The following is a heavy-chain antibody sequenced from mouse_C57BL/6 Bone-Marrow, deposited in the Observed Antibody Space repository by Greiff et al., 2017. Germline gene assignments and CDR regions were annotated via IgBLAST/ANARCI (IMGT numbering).Heavy chain of an antibody. J-gene: IGHJ2*01. CDR3: VRQTVVDFYYFDY. V-gene: IGHV10-1*01. Sequence: DVMLVESGGGLVQPKGSLKLSCAASGFSFNTYAMNWVRQAPGKGLEWVARIRSKSNNYATYYADSVKDRFTISRDDSESMLYLQMNNLRTEDTAMYSCVRQTVVDFYYFDYWGQGTTLTVSS. CDR1: GFSFNTYA. CDR2: IRSKSNNYAT. D-gene: IGHD1-1*01.